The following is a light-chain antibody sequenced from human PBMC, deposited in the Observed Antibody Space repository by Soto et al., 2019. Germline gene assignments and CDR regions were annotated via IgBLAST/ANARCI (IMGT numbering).Light chain of an antibody. CDR3: QQYGSSGT. CDR2: GAS. Sequence: ERVMTQYPATLSLSPGERATLSCRASQSVSNNYLAWYQQKPGQAPRLLIYGASNRATGIPDRFSGSGSGTDFTLTISRLEPEDFAVYYCQQYGSSGTFGQGTKVDIK. V-gene: IGKV3-20*01. CDR1: QSVSNNY. J-gene: IGKJ1*01.